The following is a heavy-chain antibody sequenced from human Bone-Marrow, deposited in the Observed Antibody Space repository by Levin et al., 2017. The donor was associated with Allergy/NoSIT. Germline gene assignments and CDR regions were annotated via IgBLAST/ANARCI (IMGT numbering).Heavy chain of an antibody. D-gene: IGHD2-2*01. CDR2: ISGSGGST. J-gene: IGHJ4*02. CDR1: GFTFSSYA. Sequence: ASVKVSCAASGFTFSSYAMSWVRQAPGKGLEWVSAISGSGGSTYYADSVKGRFTISRDNSKNTLYLQMNSLRAEDTAVYYCAKDGPGFVVVPAASNWDYWGQGTLVTVSS. V-gene: IGHV3-23*01. CDR3: AKDGPGFVVVPAASNWDY.